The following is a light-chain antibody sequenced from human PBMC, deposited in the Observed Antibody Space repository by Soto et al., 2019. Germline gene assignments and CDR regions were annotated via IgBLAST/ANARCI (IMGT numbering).Light chain of an antibody. V-gene: IGLV1-40*01. CDR3: QSYDSGLSGSI. J-gene: IGLJ2*01. CDR1: SSNIGAGYD. Sequence: QSVLTQPPSVSGAPGQRVTISCTGSSSNIGAGYDVHWYQQHPGTAPKLLIYGNSNRPSGVPDRFSGSKFGTSASLAITGLQAEDEADYYCQSYDSGLSGSIFGGGTKLTVL. CDR2: GNS.